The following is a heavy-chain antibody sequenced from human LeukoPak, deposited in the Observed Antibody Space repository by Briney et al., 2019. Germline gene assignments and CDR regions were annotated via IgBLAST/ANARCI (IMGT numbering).Heavy chain of an antibody. J-gene: IGHJ5*02. CDR2: IIPIFGTA. CDR3: ASAGGLGELSFNWFDP. Sequence: ASVKVSCKASGGTFISYAISWVRQAPGQGLEWMGGIIPIFGTANYAQKFQGRVTITADESTSTAYMELSSLRSEDTAVYYCASAGGLGELSFNWFDPWGQGTLVTVSS. D-gene: IGHD3-16*02. V-gene: IGHV1-69*01. CDR1: GGTFISYA.